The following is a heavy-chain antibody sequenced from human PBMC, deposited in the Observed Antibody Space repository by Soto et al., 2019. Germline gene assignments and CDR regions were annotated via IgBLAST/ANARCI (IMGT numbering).Heavy chain of an antibody. D-gene: IGHD6-19*01. J-gene: IGHJ4*02. Sequence: QVQLVESGGGVVQPGRSLRLSCAASGFTFSNYGMHWVRQAPGKGLEWVAVIWYDGSNKYYADSVKGRFTISRDNCKNTLYLQMNSLRAEDTAVYYCARDRYSSGWYDLDYWGQGTLVTVSS. V-gene: IGHV3-33*01. CDR2: IWYDGSNK. CDR1: GFTFSNYG. CDR3: ARDRYSSGWYDLDY.